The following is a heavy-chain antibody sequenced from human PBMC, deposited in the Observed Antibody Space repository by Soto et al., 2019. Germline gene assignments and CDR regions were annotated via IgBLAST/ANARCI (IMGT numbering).Heavy chain of an antibody. CDR2: INPSGGST. Sequence: GVSVKVSCKACGYTFTSYYRQWVRQDPGQGLEWMGIINPSGGSTSYAQKFQGRVTMTRDTSTSTVYMELSSLRSEDTAVYYCARGGVGATYYYYYGMDVWGQGTTVTVSS. CDR3: ARGGVGATYYYYYGMDV. V-gene: IGHV1-46*01. D-gene: IGHD1-26*01. CDR1: GYTFTSYY. J-gene: IGHJ6*02.